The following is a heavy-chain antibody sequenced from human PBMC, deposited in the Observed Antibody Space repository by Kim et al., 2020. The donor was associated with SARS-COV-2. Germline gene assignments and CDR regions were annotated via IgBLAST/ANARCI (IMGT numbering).Heavy chain of an antibody. CDR3: VKDLGSDESGSYWPGMHDGLHV. Sequence: GGSLRLSCAASGFIFADYVMHWVRQVPGKGLEWVSLISADGGSTYSADSVKGRFTISRDNWQSSLFLRMNSLRPEDTGFYYCVKDLGSDESGSYWPGMHDGLHVWGRGTMVTVSS. D-gene: IGHD3-10*01. CDR2: ISADGGST. V-gene: IGHV3-43*02. CDR1: GFIFADYV. J-gene: IGHJ3*01.